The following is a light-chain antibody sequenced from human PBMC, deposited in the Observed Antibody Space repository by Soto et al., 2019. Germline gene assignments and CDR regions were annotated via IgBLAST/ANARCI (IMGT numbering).Light chain of an antibody. Sequence: DIVMTQSPDSLAVSLGERATINCKSSQTVVYSTSSQSYLAWHQQKPGQPPKLLIYWASTRESGVPDRFSGSGSGTDFTLTISTLQAEDVAIYYCQQYYDTPYTFGQGTKLVIK. J-gene: IGKJ2*01. CDR1: QTVVYSTSSQSY. CDR2: WAS. CDR3: QQYYDTPYT. V-gene: IGKV4-1*01.